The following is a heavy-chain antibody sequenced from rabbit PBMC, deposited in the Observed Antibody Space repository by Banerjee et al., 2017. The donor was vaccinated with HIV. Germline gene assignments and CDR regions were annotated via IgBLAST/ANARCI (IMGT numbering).Heavy chain of an antibody. V-gene: IGHV1S45*01. D-gene: IGHD7-1*01. Sequence: QEQLVESGGDLVKPGASLTLTCTASGVSFSSSSYMCWVRQAPGKGLEWITCIEAGGSGFTYFATWAKGRFTCSKTSSTTVTLQMTSLTAADTATYFCARDPAGYAGYGGLYGMDLWGPGTLVTVS. CDR3: ARDPAGYAGYGGLYGMDL. J-gene: IGHJ6*01. CDR1: GVSFSSSSY. CDR2: IEAGGSGFT.